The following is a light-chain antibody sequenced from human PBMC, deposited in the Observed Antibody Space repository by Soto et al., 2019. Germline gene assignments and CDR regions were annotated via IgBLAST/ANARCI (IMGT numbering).Light chain of an antibody. Sequence: DIQMTQSRSTLSGSVGDRVTITCRASQTISSWLAWYQQKAGKAPKLLIYDASSLKSGVPARFSGIGSGTEFTLTISSLQPDDFATDYCQQYNTYSTFGQGTRLENK. V-gene: IGKV1-5*01. CDR1: QTISSW. CDR3: QQYNTYST. J-gene: IGKJ5*01. CDR2: DAS.